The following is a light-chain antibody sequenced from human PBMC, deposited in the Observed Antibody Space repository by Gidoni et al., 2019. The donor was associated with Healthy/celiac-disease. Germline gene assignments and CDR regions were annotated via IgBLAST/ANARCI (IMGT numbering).Light chain of an antibody. V-gene: IGKV1-39*01. Sequence: DIQITQSPSSLSASVGDRVTITCRASQSISSYLNWYQQKPGKAPKLLIYAASSLQIGVPSRCSGSGSGTDFTLTISSLQPEDFATYYCQQSYSTPPWTFGQGTKVEIK. CDR1: QSISSY. J-gene: IGKJ1*01. CDR3: QQSYSTPPWT. CDR2: AAS.